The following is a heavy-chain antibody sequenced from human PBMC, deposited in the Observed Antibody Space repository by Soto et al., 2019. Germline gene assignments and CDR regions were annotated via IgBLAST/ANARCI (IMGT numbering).Heavy chain of an antibody. J-gene: IGHJ6*02. Sequence: SVKVSCKTSGDNFKKNVFTCVLQAPGQGLEWMGGTIPALGKTHYIEKFQGRVTITVDDATRTVYMEVRDLTSEDTAIYYCARGPFRPSAMDVWGQGTTVTVSS. D-gene: IGHD3-10*01. CDR3: ARGPFRPSAMDV. CDR2: TIPALGKT. CDR1: GDNFKKNV. V-gene: IGHV1-69*10.